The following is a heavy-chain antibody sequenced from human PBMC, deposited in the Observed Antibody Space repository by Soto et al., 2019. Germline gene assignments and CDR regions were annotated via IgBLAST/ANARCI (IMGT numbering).Heavy chain of an antibody. D-gene: IGHD3-10*01. CDR2: ISYDGSNK. Sequence: EESGGGVVQPGKSLRLSCTASGFTLSSYGMHWVRQAPGKGLEWVAVISYDGSNKYYADSVLGRFTISRDNSKNILYLQLNRLRVEDTAVYFGAKDVGKVRDYKYLQYWGQDTLVSVSS. CDR3: AKDVGKVRDYKYLQY. V-gene: IGHV3-30*18. J-gene: IGHJ1*01. CDR1: GFTLSSYG.